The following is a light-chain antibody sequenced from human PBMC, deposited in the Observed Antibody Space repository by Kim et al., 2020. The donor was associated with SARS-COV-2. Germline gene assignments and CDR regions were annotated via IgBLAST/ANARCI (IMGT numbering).Light chain of an antibody. CDR1: SSDVGGYNY. V-gene: IGLV2-14*03. CDR2: DVS. CDR3: SSYTSSTTLV. J-gene: IGLJ2*01. Sequence: QSALTQPASVSGSPGQSITISCTGTSSDVGGYNYVSWYQQHPGRAPKLMLHDVSNRPSGVSNRFSGSKSGNTASLTISGLQADDEADYYCSSYTSSTTLVFGGGTQLTVL.